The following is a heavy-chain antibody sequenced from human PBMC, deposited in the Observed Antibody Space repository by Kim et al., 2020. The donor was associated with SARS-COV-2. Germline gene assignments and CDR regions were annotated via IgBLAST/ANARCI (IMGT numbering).Heavy chain of an antibody. Sequence: ASVKVSCKTSGYTFTSYDINWVRQATGQGLEWMGWMNPNSGNTGYAQKFQGRVTMTRNTSISTAYMELSSLRSEDTAVYYCARARRDMIVVVIAIYYYYYRELWRRGTTVTLPS. CDR2: MNPNSGNT. V-gene: IGHV1-8*01. J-gene: IGHJ6*03. D-gene: IGHD3-22*01. CDR1: GYTFTSYD. CDR3: ARARRDMIVVVIAIYYYYYREL.